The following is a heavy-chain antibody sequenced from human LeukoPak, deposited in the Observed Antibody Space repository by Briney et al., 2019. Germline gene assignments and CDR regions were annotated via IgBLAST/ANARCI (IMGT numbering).Heavy chain of an antibody. CDR3: ATTADTAAGPY. V-gene: IGHV3-9*01. Sequence: GRSLRLSCAASGFSFEAYGMYWVRQAPGKGLEWVSGITWNSDDMAYADSVKGRFTISRDNAKNSLYLQMNSLRDEDTGVYYCATTADTAAGPYWGQGALVTVSS. J-gene: IGHJ4*02. CDR2: ITWNSDDM. D-gene: IGHD6-13*01. CDR1: GFSFEAYG.